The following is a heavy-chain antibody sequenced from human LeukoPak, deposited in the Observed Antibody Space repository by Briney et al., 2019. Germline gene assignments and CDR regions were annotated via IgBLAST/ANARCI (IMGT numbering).Heavy chain of an antibody. Sequence: SETLSLICTVSGGSISSYYWGWIRQPPGKGLEWIGSIYHSGSTYYNPSLKSRVTISVDTSKNQFSLKLSSVTAADTAVYYCARWDGAGSLAFDIWGQGTMVTVSS. CDR2: IYHSGST. V-gene: IGHV4-38-2*02. J-gene: IGHJ3*02. CDR1: GGSISSYY. D-gene: IGHD1-26*01. CDR3: ARWDGAGSLAFDI.